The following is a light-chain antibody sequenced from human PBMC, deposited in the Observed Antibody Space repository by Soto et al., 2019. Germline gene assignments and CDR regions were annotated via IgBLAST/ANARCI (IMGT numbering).Light chain of an antibody. Sequence: EIVMTQSPATLSVSPGERVTLSCRASQSVSSNLAWYQQKPGQAPRLLIYGASTRATGIPARFSGSGSGTVFTLTISSLQSEDFAVYYCQQYNNWPGWAFGQGTKVEIK. CDR1: QSVSSN. V-gene: IGKV3-15*01. J-gene: IGKJ1*01. CDR3: QQYNNWPGWA. CDR2: GAS.